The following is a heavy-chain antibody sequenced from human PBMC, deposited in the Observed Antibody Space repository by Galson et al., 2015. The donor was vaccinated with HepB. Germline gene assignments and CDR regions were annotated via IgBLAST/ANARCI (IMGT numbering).Heavy chain of an antibody. V-gene: IGHV3-23*01. CDR2: ISGKGGTT. CDR3: ACSGSLLRADY. J-gene: IGHJ4*02. Sequence: SLRLSCAASGFTFNTYAMAWVRQAPGKGLEWVSVISGKGGTTYFADSLKGRFTISKDNPKNTLYLQMSNLRAEDTAVYYCACSGSLLRADYWGQGTLVTVSS. CDR1: GFTFNTYA. D-gene: IGHD1-26*01.